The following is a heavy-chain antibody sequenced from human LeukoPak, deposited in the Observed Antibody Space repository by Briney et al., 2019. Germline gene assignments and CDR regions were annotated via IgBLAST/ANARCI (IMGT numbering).Heavy chain of an antibody. J-gene: IGHJ6*03. CDR3: ASVNDYGDPLPRYMDV. V-gene: IGHV4-34*01. CDR2: INHSGNT. CDR1: GGSFSGYY. Sequence: ASETLSLTCAVYGGSFSGYYWSWIRQPPGKGLEWIGEINHSGNTNYNPSLKSRVTISVDKSKNQFSLKLSSVTAADTAVYYCASVNDYGDPLPRYMDVWGKGTAVTVSS. D-gene: IGHD4-17*01.